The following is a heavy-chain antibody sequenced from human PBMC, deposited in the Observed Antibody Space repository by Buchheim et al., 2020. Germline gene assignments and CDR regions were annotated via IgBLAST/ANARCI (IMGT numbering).Heavy chain of an antibody. V-gene: IGHV3-23*04. CDR3: AKDRWNPIAAAGRFVDY. Sequence: EVQLVESGGGLVQPGGSLRLSCAASGFTFSSYAMSWVRQAPGKGLEWVSAISGSGGSTYYADSVKGRFTISSDNSKNTLYLQMNSLRAKDTAVYYCAKDRWNPIAAAGRFVDYWGQGTL. J-gene: IGHJ4*02. CDR2: ISGSGGST. CDR1: GFTFSSYA. D-gene: IGHD6-13*01.